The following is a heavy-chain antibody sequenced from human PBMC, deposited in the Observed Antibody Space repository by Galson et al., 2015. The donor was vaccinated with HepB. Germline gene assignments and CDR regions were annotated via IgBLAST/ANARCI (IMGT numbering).Heavy chain of an antibody. V-gene: IGHV3-11*06. J-gene: IGHJ6*02. CDR1: GFTFSDYY. Sequence: SLRLSCAASGFTFSDYYMSWIRQAPGKGLEWVSYISSSSSYTNYADSVKGRFTISRDNAKNSLYLQMNSLRAEDTAVYYCARDVVPAATLAGGTLDVWGQGTTVTVSS. CDR3: ARDVVPAATLAGGTLDV. D-gene: IGHD2-2*01. CDR2: ISSSSSYT.